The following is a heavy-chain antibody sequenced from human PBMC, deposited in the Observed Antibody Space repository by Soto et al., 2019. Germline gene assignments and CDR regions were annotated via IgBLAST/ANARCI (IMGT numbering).Heavy chain of an antibody. CDR2: INAGNGNT. CDR3: AKTYYDFSSNYYYYGMDV. CDR1: GYTFTSSA. Sequence: GASVKVSCKASGYTFTSSAIHWLHQAPGQRLEWMGWINAGNGNTKHSQKFQARVTITRDTSASTAYMELSSLRSEDTAVYYCAKTYYDFSSNYYYYGMDVWGQGTTVTVSS. V-gene: IGHV1-3*01. J-gene: IGHJ6*02. D-gene: IGHD3-3*01.